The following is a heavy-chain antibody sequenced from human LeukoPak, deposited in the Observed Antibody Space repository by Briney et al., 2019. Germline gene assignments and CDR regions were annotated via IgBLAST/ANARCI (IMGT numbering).Heavy chain of an antibody. CDR3: TTDGVWAAAGTDAFDI. J-gene: IGHJ3*02. CDR1: GFTFSNAW. CDR2: IKSKTDGGTT. V-gene: IGHV3-15*01. D-gene: IGHD6-13*01. Sequence: GGSLRLSCAASGFTFSNAWMSWVRQAPGKGLEWVGRIKSKTDGGTTDYAAPVKGRFTISRYDSKNTLYLQMNSLKTEDTAVYYCTTDGVWAAAGTDAFDIWGQGTMVTVSS.